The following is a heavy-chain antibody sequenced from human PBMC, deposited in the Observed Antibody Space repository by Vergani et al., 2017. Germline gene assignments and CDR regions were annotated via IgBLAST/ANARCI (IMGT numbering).Heavy chain of an antibody. J-gene: IGHJ4*02. CDR3: ARENSLGSY. CDR1: GFIFSSYW. Sequence: EVQLVESGGGLVQPGGSLRLSCAASGFIFSSYWMHWVRQAPGKGLEWVAAIKEDGSEKQYVDSVKGRFTISRDNAKKSLYLQMNSLRGEDTAVYYCARENSLGSYWGQGTLVTVSS. CDR2: IKEDGSEK. V-gene: IGHV3-7*01. D-gene: IGHD4-23*01.